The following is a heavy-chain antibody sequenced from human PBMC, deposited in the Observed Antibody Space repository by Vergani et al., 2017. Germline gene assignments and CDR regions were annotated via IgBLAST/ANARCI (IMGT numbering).Heavy chain of an antibody. CDR3: ARGRKIVGSSFDY. D-gene: IGHD2/OR15-2a*01. Sequence: QLQLQESGPGLVKPSETLSLTCTVSGGSISSSSYYWGWIRQPPGKGLEWIGSIYYSGSTYYNPSLKSRVTISVDTSKNQFSLKLSSVTAADTAVYYCARGRKIVGSSFDYWGQGTLVTVSS. CDR1: GGSISSSSYY. J-gene: IGHJ4*02. V-gene: IGHV4-39*01. CDR2: IYYSGST.